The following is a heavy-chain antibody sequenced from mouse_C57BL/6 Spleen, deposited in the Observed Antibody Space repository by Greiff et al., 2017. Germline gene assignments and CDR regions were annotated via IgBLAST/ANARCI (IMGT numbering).Heavy chain of an antibody. D-gene: IGHD2-3*01. CDR3: ATYECAMDY. J-gene: IGHJ4*01. CDR2: IHPNSGST. V-gene: IGHV1-64*01. Sequence: QVQLQQPGAELVKPGASVKLSCKASGYTFTSYWMNWVKQRPGQGLEWIGTIHPNSGSTNYNEKFKSKATLTVDKASSTAYMQLSSLTSEDSAVYYCATYECAMDYWGQGTSVTVSS. CDR1: GYTFTSYW.